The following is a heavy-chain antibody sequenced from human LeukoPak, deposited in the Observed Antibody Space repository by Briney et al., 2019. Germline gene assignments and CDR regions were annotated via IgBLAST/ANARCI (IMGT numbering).Heavy chain of an antibody. CDR2: IYTSGST. CDR1: GGSISSGSYY. V-gene: IGHV4-61*02. D-gene: IGHD1-14*01. Sequence: SETLSLTCTVSGGSISSGSYYWSWIRQPAGKGLEWIGRIYTSGSTNYNPSLKSRVTISVDTSKNQFSLKLSSVTAADTAVYYCARDPEGLPGTYYFDYWGQGTLVTVSS. J-gene: IGHJ4*02. CDR3: ARDPEGLPGTYYFDY.